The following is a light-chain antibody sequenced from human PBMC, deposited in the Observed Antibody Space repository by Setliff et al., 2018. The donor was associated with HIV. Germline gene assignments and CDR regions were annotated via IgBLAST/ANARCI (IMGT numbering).Light chain of an antibody. V-gene: IGLV1-44*01. J-gene: IGLJ2*01. Sequence: QSVLAQPPSASGTPGQRVTITCSGSSSNIGSHTVNWYQHLPGAAPKLLICSNNQRPSGVPDRFSGSKSATSASLAISGLQPEDEADYYCSAWDDTLSGPLFGGGTKVTVL. CDR2: SNN. CDR3: SAWDDTLSGPL. CDR1: SSNIGSHT.